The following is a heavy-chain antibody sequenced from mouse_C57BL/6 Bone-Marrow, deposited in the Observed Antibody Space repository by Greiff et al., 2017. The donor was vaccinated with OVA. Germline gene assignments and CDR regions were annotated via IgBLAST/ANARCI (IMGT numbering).Heavy chain of an antibody. J-gene: IGHJ2*01. CDR1: GYTFTDYE. CDR3: TRRWGGDY. D-gene: IGHD2-3*01. V-gene: IGHV1-15*01. CDR2: IDPETGGT. Sequence: VQLQQSGAELVRPGASVTLSCKASGYTFTDYEMHWVKQTPVHGLEWIGAIDPETGGTAYNQKFKGKAILTADKSSSTAYLELRSLTSEDSAVYYFTRRWGGDYWGQGTTLTVSS.